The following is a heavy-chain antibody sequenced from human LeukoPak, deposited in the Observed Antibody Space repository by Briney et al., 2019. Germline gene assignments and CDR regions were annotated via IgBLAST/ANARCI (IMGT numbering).Heavy chain of an antibody. Sequence: SETLSLTCTVSGGSISSYYWSWIRQPAGKGLEWIGRIYTSGSTNYNPSLKSRVTISVDKSNNQFSLNLTSVTAADTAVYYCARDGNGSRAFDYWGQGTLITVSS. V-gene: IGHV4-4*07. CDR1: GGSISSYY. CDR2: IYTSGST. CDR3: ARDGNGSRAFDY. J-gene: IGHJ4*02. D-gene: IGHD2-15*01.